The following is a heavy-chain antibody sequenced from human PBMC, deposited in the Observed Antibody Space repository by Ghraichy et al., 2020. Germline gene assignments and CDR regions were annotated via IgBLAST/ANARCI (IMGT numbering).Heavy chain of an antibody. Sequence: GGSLRLSCAASGFTFSNAWMSWVRQAPGKGLEWVGRIKSKTDGGTTDYAAPVKGRFTISRDDSKNTLYLQMNSLKTEDTAVYYCTTAVDIAVADDPGNAFDIWGQGTMVTVSS. D-gene: IGHD6-19*01. CDR3: TTAVDIAVADDPGNAFDI. V-gene: IGHV3-15*01. CDR2: IKSKTDGGTT. CDR1: GFTFSNAW. J-gene: IGHJ3*02.